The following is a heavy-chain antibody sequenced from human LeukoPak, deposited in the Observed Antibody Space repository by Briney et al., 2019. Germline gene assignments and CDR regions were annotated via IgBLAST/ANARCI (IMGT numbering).Heavy chain of an antibody. D-gene: IGHD5-12*01. CDR3: ARDTANSGYVDDAFDI. CDR2: ISSSSSYI. Sequence: GGSLRLSCAASGFTFSSYSMNWVRQAPGKGLEWVSSISSSSSYIYYADSVKGRFTISRDNAKNSLYLQMNSLRAEDTAVYYCARDTANSGYVDDAFDIWGQGTMVTVSS. J-gene: IGHJ3*02. V-gene: IGHV3-21*01. CDR1: GFTFSSYS.